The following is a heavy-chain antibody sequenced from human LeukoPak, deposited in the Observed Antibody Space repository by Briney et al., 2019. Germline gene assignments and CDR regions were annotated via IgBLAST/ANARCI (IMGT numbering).Heavy chain of an antibody. V-gene: IGHV4-34*01. D-gene: IGHD2-15*01. Sequence: PSETLSLTCAVYGGSFSGYYWSWIRQPPGKGLEWIGEINHSGSTNYNPSLKSRVTISVDTSKNQFSLKLSSVTAADTAVYYCARFARPLYNWFDPWGQGTLVTVSS. J-gene: IGHJ5*02. CDR3: ARFARPLYNWFDP. CDR2: INHSGST. CDR1: GGSFSGYY.